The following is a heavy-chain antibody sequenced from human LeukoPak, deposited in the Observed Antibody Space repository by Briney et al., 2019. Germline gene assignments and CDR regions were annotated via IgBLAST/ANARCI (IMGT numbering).Heavy chain of an antibody. CDR1: GFTFSSYA. J-gene: IGHJ3*02. CDR3: ARVGDYDAFDI. V-gene: IGHV3-23*01. Sequence: GGSLRLSCAASGFTFSSYAMSWVRRAPGKGLEWVSAISGSGGSTYYADSVKGRFTISRDNSKNTLYLQMNSLRAEDTALYYCARVGDYDAFDIWGQGTMVTVSS. D-gene: IGHD4-17*01. CDR2: ISGSGGST.